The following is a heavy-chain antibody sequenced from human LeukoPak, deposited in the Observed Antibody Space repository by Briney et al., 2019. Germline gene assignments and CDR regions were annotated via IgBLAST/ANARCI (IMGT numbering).Heavy chain of an antibody. CDR3: ARLGGSGRARPLVYYYMDV. CDR1: GGSISSGGYS. D-gene: IGHD3-10*01. Sequence: SETLSLTRAVSGGSISSGGYSWSWIRQPPGKGLEWIGYIYYSGSTYYNPSLKSRVTISVDTSKNQFSLKLSSVTAADRAVYYCARLGGSGRARPLVYYYMDVWGKGTTVTISS. J-gene: IGHJ6*03. V-gene: IGHV4-30-4*07. CDR2: IYYSGST.